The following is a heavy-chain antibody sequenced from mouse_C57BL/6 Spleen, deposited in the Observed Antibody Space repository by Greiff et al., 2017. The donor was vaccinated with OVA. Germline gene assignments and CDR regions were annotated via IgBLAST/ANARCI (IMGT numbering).Heavy chain of an antibody. CDR1: GYTFTDYY. CDR3: ARYLITTVDWYFDV. CDR2: INPNNGGT. V-gene: IGHV1-26*01. J-gene: IGHJ1*03. Sequence: EVQLQQSGPELVKPGASVKISCTASGYTFTDYYMNWVKQSHGKSLEWIGDINPNNGGTSYNQKFKGKATLTVDKSSSTAYMELRSLTSEDSAVYYCARYLITTVDWYFDVWGTGTTVTVSS. D-gene: IGHD1-1*01.